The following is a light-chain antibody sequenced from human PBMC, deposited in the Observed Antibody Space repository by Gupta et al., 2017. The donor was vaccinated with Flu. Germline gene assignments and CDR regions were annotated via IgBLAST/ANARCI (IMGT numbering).Light chain of an antibody. CDR2: EVT. V-gene: IGLV2-23*02. J-gene: IGLJ2*01. CDR3: CSDAGSRPFL. Sequence: ITISCTGTNSNIGNYNVVSWNQQRPGKADELMIYEVTKRAAGVSNRLSGSKSGNTASLTSAGLQAEDEAHYYCCSDAGSRPFLFGGGTKLTVL. CDR1: NSNIGNYNV.